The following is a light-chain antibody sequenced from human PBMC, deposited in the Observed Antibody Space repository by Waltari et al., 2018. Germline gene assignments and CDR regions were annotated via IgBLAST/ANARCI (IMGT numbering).Light chain of an antibody. Sequence: QSALTQPASVSGSPGQSITISCTGTSSDVGGYNYVSWYQQHPGKAPQLMFYDVSRRPSGVSKRFSGSKSGNTASLTISGLQAEDEADYYCSSYTSSSTWVFGGGTKLTVL. CDR1: SSDVGGYNY. CDR2: DVS. J-gene: IGLJ2*01. V-gene: IGLV2-14*01. CDR3: SSYTSSSTWV.